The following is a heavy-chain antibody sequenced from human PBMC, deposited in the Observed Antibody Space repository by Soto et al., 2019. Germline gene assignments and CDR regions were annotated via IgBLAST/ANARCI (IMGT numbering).Heavy chain of an antibody. CDR3: ARVHLTGYPYRSYDYYGMDV. J-gene: IGHJ6*02. CDR2: INHSGST. CDR1: GGAFSGYY. D-gene: IGHD3-9*01. V-gene: IGHV4-34*01. Sequence: PSEILSLTYAPYGGAFSGYYWSWIRKPPGRGLEWIGEINHSGSTNYNPSLKSRVTISVDTSKNQFSLKLSSVTAADTAVYYCARVHLTGYPYRSYDYYGMDVWGQGTTVS.